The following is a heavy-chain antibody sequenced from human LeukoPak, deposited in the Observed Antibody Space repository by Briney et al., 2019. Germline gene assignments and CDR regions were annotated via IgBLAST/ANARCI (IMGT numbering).Heavy chain of an antibody. V-gene: IGHV1-18*01. J-gene: IGHJ3*02. CDR3: ARRGYYYGSGSYEDAFDI. CDR1: GYTFTSYG. CDR2: ISAYNGNT. D-gene: IGHD3-10*01. Sequence: ASVKVSCKASGYTFTSYGISWVRQAPGQGLEWMGWISAYNGNTNYAQKLQGRVTMTTDTSTSTAYMELRSLRSDDTAVYYCARRGYYYGSGSYEDAFDIWGQGTMVTVSS.